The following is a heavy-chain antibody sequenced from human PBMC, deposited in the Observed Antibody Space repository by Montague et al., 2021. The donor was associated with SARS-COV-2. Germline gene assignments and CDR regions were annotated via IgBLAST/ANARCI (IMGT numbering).Heavy chain of an antibody. CDR1: GVSISSSNYY. CDR2: VYYSRGT. J-gene: IGHJ4*02. Sequence: SETLSLTCSVSGVSISSSNYYWGWIRQPPGKGLEWIGSVYYSRGTNYNLSLESRVTISVDTSKNQFSLRLSSATAADTAVYYCGRGISSGWAVGYWGQGILVTVSS. V-gene: IGHV4-39*01. D-gene: IGHD6-19*01. CDR3: GRGISSGWAVGY.